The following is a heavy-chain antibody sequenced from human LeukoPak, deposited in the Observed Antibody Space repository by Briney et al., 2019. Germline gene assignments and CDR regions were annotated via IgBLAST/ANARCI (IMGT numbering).Heavy chain of an antibody. D-gene: IGHD6-13*01. CDR3: AKGHRYASIWPFGYFDL. J-gene: IGHJ2*01. V-gene: IGHV3-48*03. CDR2: ISSSGSTI. Sequence: QPGGSLRLSCAASGFTFSSNEMNWVRQAPGKGLEWVSYISSSGSTIYYADSVKGRFTISRDNAQNTLYLLMNSLRDEDTAVYFCAKGHRYASIWPFGYFDLWAVAPWSLSPQ. CDR1: GFTFSSNE.